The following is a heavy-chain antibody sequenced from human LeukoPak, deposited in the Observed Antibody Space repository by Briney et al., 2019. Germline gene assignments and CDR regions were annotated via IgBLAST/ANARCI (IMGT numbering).Heavy chain of an antibody. D-gene: IGHD2-2*01. CDR2: TSGNSGST. CDR1: GFTFSNYA. Sequence: GGSLRLSCAASGFTFSNYAMSWVRQAPGKGLEWVSATSGNSGSTYYADSVKGRFTISRDNSKSTLHLQMNSLRAEDTAVYYCAKGNVVVPADNFYDYWGQGTLVTVSS. J-gene: IGHJ4*02. V-gene: IGHV3-23*01. CDR3: AKGNVVVPADNFYDY.